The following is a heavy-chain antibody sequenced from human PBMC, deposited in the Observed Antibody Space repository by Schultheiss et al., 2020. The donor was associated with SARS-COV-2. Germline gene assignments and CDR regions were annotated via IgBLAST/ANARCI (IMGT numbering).Heavy chain of an antibody. Sequence: ASVKVSCKASGYTFTSYDINWVRQATGQGLEWMGRINPNSGGTNYAQKFQGRVTMTRDTSISTAYMELSRLRSDDTAVYYCARVDDSSGYYYMYYYGMDVWGQGTTVTVSS. CDR1: GYTFTSYD. V-gene: IGHV1-2*06. CDR2: INPNSGGT. CDR3: ARVDDSSGYYYMYYYGMDV. D-gene: IGHD3-22*01. J-gene: IGHJ6*02.